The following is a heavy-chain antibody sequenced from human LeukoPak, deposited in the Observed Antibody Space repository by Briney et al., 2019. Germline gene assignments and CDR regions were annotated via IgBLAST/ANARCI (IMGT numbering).Heavy chain of an antibody. CDR2: ISGSGVST. V-gene: IGHV3-23*01. CDR3: AKDPYYYDSSGYYLGDY. Sequence: GGSLRLSCAASGFTFRTSGMSWVRQAPGKGLEWVSAISGSGVSTYYADSVKGRFTISRDNSKNTLYLQMNSLRAEDTAVYYCAKDPYYYDSSGYYLGDYWGQGTLVTVSS. J-gene: IGHJ4*02. CDR1: GFTFRTSG. D-gene: IGHD3-22*01.